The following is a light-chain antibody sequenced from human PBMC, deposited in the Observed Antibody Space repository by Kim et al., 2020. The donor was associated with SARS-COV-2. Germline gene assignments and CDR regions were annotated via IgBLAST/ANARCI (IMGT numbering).Light chain of an antibody. Sequence: SQGNRATLSCRASQSITRNYLAWYQQKGGQAPRLLIHSAYSRTTGIPDRISGSGSGTDFTLTISRLEPEDFAVYYCQHYGSSSGTFGPGTKVDIK. V-gene: IGKV3-20*01. CDR3: QHYGSSSGT. J-gene: IGKJ1*01. CDR1: QSITRNY. CDR2: SAY.